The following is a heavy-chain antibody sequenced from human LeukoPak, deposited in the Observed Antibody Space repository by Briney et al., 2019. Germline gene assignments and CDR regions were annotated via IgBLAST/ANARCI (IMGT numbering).Heavy chain of an antibody. V-gene: IGHV1-8*01. Sequence: ASVKVSCKASGYTFTSYDINWVRQATGQGLEWMGWMNPNSGNTGYAQKFQGRVTMTRNTSISTAYMELSSLGSEDTAVYYCAREGEKKQWLENEFDYWGQGTLVTVSS. CDR1: GYTFTSYD. D-gene: IGHD6-19*01. J-gene: IGHJ4*02. CDR3: AREGEKKQWLENEFDY. CDR2: MNPNSGNT.